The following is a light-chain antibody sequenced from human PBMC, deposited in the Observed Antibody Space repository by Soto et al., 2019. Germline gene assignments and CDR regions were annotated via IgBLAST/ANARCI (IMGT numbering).Light chain of an antibody. CDR2: DAS. V-gene: IGKV1-5*01. J-gene: IGKJ2*01. Sequence: DIQMTQSPSTLSASVGDRVTITCRASQSVRNWLAWYQQKPGKAPKLLIYDASSLESGVPSRFSGSGFGTEFTLTISSLQPDDFAPYYGQQVNTYSYTFGQGTRVEIK. CDR3: QQVNTYSYT. CDR1: QSVRNW.